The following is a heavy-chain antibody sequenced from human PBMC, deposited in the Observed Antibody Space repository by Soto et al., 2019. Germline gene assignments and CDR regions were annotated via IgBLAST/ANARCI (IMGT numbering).Heavy chain of an antibody. CDR2: IYYSGST. Sequence: SETLSLTCTVSGGSVSSGSYYWSWIRQPPGKGLEWIGYIYYSGSTNYNPSLKSRVTISVDTSKNQFSLKLSSVTAADTAVYYCALGLRRDYYGMDVWGQGTTVTVSS. CDR1: GGSVSSGSYY. CDR3: ALGLRRDYYGMDV. D-gene: IGHD3-16*01. J-gene: IGHJ6*02. V-gene: IGHV4-61*01.